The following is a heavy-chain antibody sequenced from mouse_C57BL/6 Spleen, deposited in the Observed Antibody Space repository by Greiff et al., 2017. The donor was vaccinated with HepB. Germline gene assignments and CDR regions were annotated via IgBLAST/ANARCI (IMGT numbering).Heavy chain of an antibody. Sequence: QVQLKQSGAELVRPGTSVKVSCKASGYAFTNYLIEWVKQRPGQGLEWIGVINPGSGGTNYNEKFKGKATLTADKSSSTAYMQLSSLTSEDSAVYFCARSSLRQGFAYWGQGTLVTVSA. J-gene: IGHJ3*01. CDR2: INPGSGGT. CDR3: ARSSLRQGFAY. CDR1: GYAFTNYL. D-gene: IGHD2-12*01. V-gene: IGHV1-54*01.